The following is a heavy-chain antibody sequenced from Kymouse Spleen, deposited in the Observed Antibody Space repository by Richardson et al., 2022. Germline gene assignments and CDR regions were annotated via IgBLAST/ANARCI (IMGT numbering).Heavy chain of an antibody. CDR1: GFTFSSYG. D-gene: IGHD2-2*02. CDR2: ISYDGSNK. CDR3: AKDSHIVVVPAAKGDYYYGMDV. Sequence: QVQLVESGGGVVQPGRSLRLSCAASGFTFSSYGMHWVRQAPGKGLEWVAVISYDGSNKYYADSVKGRFTISRDNSKNTLYLQMNSLRAEDTAVYYCAKDSHIVVVPAAKGDYYYGMDVWGQGTTVTVSS. V-gene: IGHV3-30*18. J-gene: IGHJ6*02.